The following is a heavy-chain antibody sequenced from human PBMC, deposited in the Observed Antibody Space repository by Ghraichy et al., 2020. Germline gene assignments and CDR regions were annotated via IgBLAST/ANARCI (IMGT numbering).Heavy chain of an antibody. CDR1: GGSISNYY. J-gene: IGHJ4*02. CDR3: ARDDSSGWYSGSGFDY. Sequence: SETLSLTCTVSGGSISNYYWNWIRQPPGKGLEWIGYIYDSENTNYNPSLKSRVTISIDTSKNQFSLKLSSVTAVDTAVYYCARDDSSGWYSGSGFDYWGQGTLVTVSS. V-gene: IGHV4-59*01. CDR2: IYDSENT. D-gene: IGHD6-19*01.